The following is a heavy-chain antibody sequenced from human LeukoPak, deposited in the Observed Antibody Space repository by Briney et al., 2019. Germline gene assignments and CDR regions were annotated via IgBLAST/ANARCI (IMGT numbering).Heavy chain of an antibody. J-gene: IGHJ4*02. CDR1: GLTFNNYA. D-gene: IGHD2-2*01. V-gene: IGHV3-23*01. CDR3: AKGVVVAPDVTPFDY. Sequence: GGSLRLSCAVSGLTFNNYAMSWVRQAPGKGLEWVSGISGRGASKYYADSVKGRFTISRDNSKNTLYLQMNSLRAEDTAVYYCAKGVVVAPDVTPFDYWGQGTLVAVSS. CDR2: ISGRGASK.